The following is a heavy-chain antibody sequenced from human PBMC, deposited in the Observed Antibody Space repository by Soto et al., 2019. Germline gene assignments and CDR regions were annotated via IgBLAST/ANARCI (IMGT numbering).Heavy chain of an antibody. J-gene: IGHJ5*02. D-gene: IGHD3-3*01. CDR1: GFTFSGYY. CDR3: ARVGIFGAQNNWFDP. V-gene: IGHV3-11*06. Sequence: GGSLRLSCAASGFTFSGYYMSWIRQAPGKGLEWVSYISSSSSYTNYADSVKGRFTISRDNAKNSLYLQMNSLRAEDTAVYYCARVGIFGAQNNWFDPWGQGTLVTVSS. CDR2: ISSSSSYT.